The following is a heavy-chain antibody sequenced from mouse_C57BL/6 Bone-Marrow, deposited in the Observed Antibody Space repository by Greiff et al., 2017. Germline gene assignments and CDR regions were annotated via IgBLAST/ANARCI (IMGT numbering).Heavy chain of an antibody. Sequence: VQLQQPGTELVKPGASVKLSCKASGYTFTSSWMHWVKQRPGQGLEWIGNIIPSNGGTNYNEKFKSKATLTVDKSSSTAYLQLSSLTSEDSAVYYCARRDGYYAWFAYWGQGTLVTVSA. CDR2: IIPSNGGT. D-gene: IGHD2-3*01. CDR1: GYTFTSSW. J-gene: IGHJ3*01. V-gene: IGHV1-53*01. CDR3: ARRDGYYAWFAY.